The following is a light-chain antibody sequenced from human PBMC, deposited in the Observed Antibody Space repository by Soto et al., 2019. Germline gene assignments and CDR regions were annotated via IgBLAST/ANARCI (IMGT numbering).Light chain of an antibody. CDR1: QDISSL. Sequence: DIQMTQSPSSVSASVGDRVTITCRASQDISSLLACYQQKPGKAPKLLIYAASSLQGGVSSRLSGSGSGTDVALTITSLQPEDSATYYCQQTDSFPLTFGGGTTLEIK. J-gene: IGKJ4*01. CDR3: QQTDSFPLT. CDR2: AAS. V-gene: IGKV1D-12*01.